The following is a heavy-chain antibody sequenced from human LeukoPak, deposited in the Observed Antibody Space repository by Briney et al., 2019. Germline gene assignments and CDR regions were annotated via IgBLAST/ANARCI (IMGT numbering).Heavy chain of an antibody. Sequence: ASVKVSCKASGGIFSSYVISWVRQAPGQGLEWMGGIIPMFGTANYAQKFQDRVTITADKSTSTDYMELSSLRSEGTAVYYCASLNYYDTSGYFDYWGQGTLVTVSS. D-gene: IGHD3-22*01. CDR2: IIPMFGTA. J-gene: IGHJ4*02. CDR1: GGIFSSYV. V-gene: IGHV1-69*06. CDR3: ASLNYYDTSGYFDY.